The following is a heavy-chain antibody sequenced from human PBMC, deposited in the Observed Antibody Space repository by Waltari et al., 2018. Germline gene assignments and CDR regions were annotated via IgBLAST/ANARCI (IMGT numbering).Heavy chain of an antibody. D-gene: IGHD6-13*01. J-gene: IGHJ6*02. V-gene: IGHV3-73*01. CDR2: SKRKVGGDAT. CDR1: GFTLSGSA. CDR3: SRLRYSSTWDGMYV. Sequence: EMQLVESGGDLVQPGGSLKLSCAASGFTLSGSAMHWVRQASGKGLGWVGRSKRKVGGDATAYGASVKGRCTISREDSTNTVYLQMNSLKTEDSAVYYCSRLRYSSTWDGMYVWGQGTTVTVSS.